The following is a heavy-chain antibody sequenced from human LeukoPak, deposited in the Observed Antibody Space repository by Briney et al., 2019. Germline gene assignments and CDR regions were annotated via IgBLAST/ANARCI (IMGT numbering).Heavy chain of an antibody. J-gene: IGHJ4*02. CDR3: VRGQILDSSGYLYYFDY. CDR1: GDSINSGGYF. V-gene: IGHV4-31*03. CDR2: IYYSGST. D-gene: IGHD3-22*01. Sequence: SETLSLTCTVSGDSINSGGYFWSWIRQHPGKGLEWIGYIYYSGSTYYNPSLKSRVTISVDTSKNQFSLKLSSVTAADTAVYYCVRGQILDSSGYLYYFDYWGQGTLVTVSS.